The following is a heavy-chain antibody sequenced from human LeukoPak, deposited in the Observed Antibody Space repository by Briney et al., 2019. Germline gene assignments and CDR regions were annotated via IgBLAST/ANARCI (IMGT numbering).Heavy chain of an antibody. J-gene: IGHJ4*02. Sequence: GGSLRLSCAASGFTFSTYAMSWVRQAPGRGLEWVSAISGSGGSTYYADSVKGRFTISRDNSKNTLYLQMNSLRAEDTAVYYCARDRDEYYYDSSGCDYWGQGTLVTVSS. V-gene: IGHV3-23*01. D-gene: IGHD3-22*01. CDR1: GFTFSTYA. CDR2: ISGSGGST. CDR3: ARDRDEYYYDSSGCDY.